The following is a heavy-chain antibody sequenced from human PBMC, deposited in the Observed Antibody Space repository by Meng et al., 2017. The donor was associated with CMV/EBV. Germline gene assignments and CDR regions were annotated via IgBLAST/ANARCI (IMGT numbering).Heavy chain of an antibody. CDR1: GFTFSSYW. CDR2: INSDGSST. CDR3: ARVHLYNWNYYGMDA. V-gene: IGHV3-74*01. J-gene: IGHJ6*02. D-gene: IGHD1-20*01. Sequence: GGSLRLSCAASGFTFSSYWMHWVRQAPGKGLVWVSRINSDGSSTSYADSVKGRFTISRDNAKNTLYLQMNSLRAEDTAVYYCARVHLYNWNYYGMDAWGQGTTVTVSS.